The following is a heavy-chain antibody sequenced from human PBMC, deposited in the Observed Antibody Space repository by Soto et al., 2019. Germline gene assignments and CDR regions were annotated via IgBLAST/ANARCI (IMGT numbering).Heavy chain of an antibody. V-gene: IGHV1-18*01. J-gene: IGHJ6*03. CDR1: GYSFTNYG. Sequence: QDQLLQSGAEVKKPGASVTVSCKASGYSFTNYGITWVRQAPGQGLEWMGWISAFNGNTHYAQKLQGRDTMTTDASTSTAYMELRSLRADDTAVYYCARDRGVAPPVAGNTHYYYYMDVWGKGTTVTVSS. D-gene: IGHD6-19*01. CDR2: ISAFNGNT. CDR3: ARDRGVAPPVAGNTHYYYYMDV.